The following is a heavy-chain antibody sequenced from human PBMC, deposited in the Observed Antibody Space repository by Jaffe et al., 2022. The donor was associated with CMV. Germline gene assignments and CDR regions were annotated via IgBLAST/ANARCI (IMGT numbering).Heavy chain of an antibody. Sequence: QVQLQESGPGLVKPSETLSLTCTVSGASISDYYWSWIRQPPGKGLEWIGFVYYSGITKDNPSLKSRVTMSVDTSTNQFSLKLTSVTAADTAVYYCAKHRSDDDSVLDYFESWGQGTLVTVSS. CDR2: VYYSGIT. D-gene: IGHD1-26*01. V-gene: IGHV4-59*01. CDR3: AKHRSDDDSVLDYFES. CDR1: GASISDYY. J-gene: IGHJ4*02.